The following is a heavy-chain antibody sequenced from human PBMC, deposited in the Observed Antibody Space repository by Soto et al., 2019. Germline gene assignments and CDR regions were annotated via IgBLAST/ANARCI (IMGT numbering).Heavy chain of an antibody. CDR1: GFTVSSNY. V-gene: IGHV3-66*01. Sequence: QPGGSLRLSCAASGFTVSSNYMSWVRQAPGKGLEWVSVIYSGGSTYYADSVKGRFTISRDNSKNTLYLQMNSLRAEDTAVYYCARDSVQWNPFAYWGQGTLVTVSS. J-gene: IGHJ4*02. CDR2: IYSGGST. D-gene: IGHD1-26*01. CDR3: ARDSVQWNPFAY.